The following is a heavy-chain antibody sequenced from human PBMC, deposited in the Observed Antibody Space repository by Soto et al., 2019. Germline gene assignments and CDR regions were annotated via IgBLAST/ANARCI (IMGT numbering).Heavy chain of an antibody. CDR2: IIPIFGTA. D-gene: IGHD3-22*01. Sequence: QVQLVQSGAEVKKPGSSVKVSCKASGGTFSSYAISWVRQAPGQGLEWMGGIIPIFGTANYAQKFQGRVTITADESTSTAYMELSSLRSEDTAVYYCAGPKAYYYDSSGYYTLDYWGQGTLVTVSS. CDR3: AGPKAYYYDSSGYYTLDY. J-gene: IGHJ4*02. CDR1: GGTFSSYA. V-gene: IGHV1-69*12.